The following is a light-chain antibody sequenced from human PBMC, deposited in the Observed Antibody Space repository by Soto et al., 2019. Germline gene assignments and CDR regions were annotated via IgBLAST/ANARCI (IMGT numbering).Light chain of an antibody. CDR2: AAS. CDR1: QGISSY. CDR3: QQYYSYPRT. J-gene: IGKJ1*01. Sequence: ALRMTQSPSSLSASTGDRVTINCRASQGISSYLAWYQQKPGKAPKLLIYAASTLQSGVPSRFSGSGSGTDFTLTISCLQSEDFATYYCQQYYSYPRTFGQGTKVEIK. V-gene: IGKV1-8*01.